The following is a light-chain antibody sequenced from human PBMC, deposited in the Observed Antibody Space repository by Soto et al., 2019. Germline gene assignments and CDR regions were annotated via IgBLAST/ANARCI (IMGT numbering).Light chain of an antibody. CDR3: SSYTSSSTLV. CDR1: STDVGGYKY. Sequence: QSALTQPDSVSGSPGQSIAISCTGTSTDVGGYKYVSWYQQHPGKAPKLMIYEVSNRPSGVSDRFSGAKSGNTASLTISGLQAEDEADYYCSSYTSSSTLVFGGGTKLTVL. CDR2: EVS. J-gene: IGLJ3*02. V-gene: IGLV2-14*01.